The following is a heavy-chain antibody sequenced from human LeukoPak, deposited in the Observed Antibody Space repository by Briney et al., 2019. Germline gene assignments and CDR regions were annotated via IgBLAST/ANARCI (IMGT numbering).Heavy chain of an antibody. J-gene: IGHJ4*02. Sequence: SETLSLTCTVSGGSISSYYWRWIRQPPGKGLEWIGYIYYSGSTNYNPSLKSRVTISVDTSKNQFSLKLSSVTAADTAVYYCARLGVGATSFDYWGQGTLVTVSS. CDR2: IYYSGST. D-gene: IGHD1-26*01. V-gene: IGHV4-59*01. CDR1: GGSISSYY. CDR3: ARLGVGATSFDY.